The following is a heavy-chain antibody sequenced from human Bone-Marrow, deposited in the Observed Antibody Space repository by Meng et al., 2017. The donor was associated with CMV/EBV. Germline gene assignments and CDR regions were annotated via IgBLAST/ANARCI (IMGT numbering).Heavy chain of an antibody. J-gene: IGHJ4*02. Sequence: ASVKVFCTASGGTFSSYAISWVRQAPGQGLEWMGIINPSGGSTSYAQKFQGRVTMTRDTSTSTVYMELSSLRSEDTAVYYCARDLTIFGVVTRTDYWGQGTRVTVYS. D-gene: IGHD3-3*01. CDR3: ARDLTIFGVVTRTDY. V-gene: IGHV1-46*01. CDR1: GGTFSSYA. CDR2: INPSGGST.